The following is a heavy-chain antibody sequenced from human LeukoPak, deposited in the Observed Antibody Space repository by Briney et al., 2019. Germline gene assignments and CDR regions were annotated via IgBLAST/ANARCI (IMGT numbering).Heavy chain of an antibody. V-gene: IGHV3-23*01. J-gene: IGHJ4*02. CDR2: ISGSGGST. CDR1: GFTFSSYA. D-gene: IGHD3-22*01. CDR3: AKVPSYAYDSSGSDFDY. Sequence: PGGSLRLSCAASGFTFSSYAMSWVRQAPGKGLEWVSAISGSGGSTYYADSVKGRFSISRDNSKNTLYLQMDSLRAEDTAVYYCAKVPSYAYDSSGSDFDYWGQGTPVTVSS.